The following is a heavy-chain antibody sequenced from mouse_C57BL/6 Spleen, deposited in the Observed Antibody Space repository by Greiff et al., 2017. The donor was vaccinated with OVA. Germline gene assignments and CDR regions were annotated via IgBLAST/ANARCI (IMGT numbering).Heavy chain of an antibody. CDR2: ISSGSSTI. Sequence: EVKLVESGGGLVKPGGSLKLSCAASGFTFSDYGMHWVRQAPEKGLEWVAYISSGSSTIYYADTVKGRFTISRDNAKNTLFLQMTSLRSEDTAMYYCARHRITTVVADYWGQGTTLTVSS. J-gene: IGHJ2*01. D-gene: IGHD1-1*01. CDR1: GFTFSDYG. V-gene: IGHV5-17*01. CDR3: ARHRITTVVADY.